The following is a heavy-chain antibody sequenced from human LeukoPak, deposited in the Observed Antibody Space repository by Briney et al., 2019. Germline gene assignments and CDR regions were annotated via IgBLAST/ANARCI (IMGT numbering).Heavy chain of an antibody. CDR3: ARDRRFGELSHDY. J-gene: IGHJ4*02. CDR2: IKQDGSEK. CDR1: GFTVSSYW. Sequence: PGGSLRLSCAASGFTVSSYWMSWVRQAPGKGLEWVANIKQDGSEKYYVDSVKGRFTISRDNAKNSLYLQMNSLRAEDTAVYYCARDRRFGELSHDYWGQGTLVTVSS. D-gene: IGHD3-10*01. V-gene: IGHV3-7*01.